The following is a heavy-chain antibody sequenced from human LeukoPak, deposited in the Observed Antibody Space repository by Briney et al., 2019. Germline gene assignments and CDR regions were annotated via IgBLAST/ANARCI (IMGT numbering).Heavy chain of an antibody. Sequence: GGSLRLSCAASGFTFSSYGMHWVRQAPGKGLEWVAVIWYDGSNKYYADSVKGRFTISRDNSKNTLYLQMNSLRAEDTAVYYCARDDGGDYGDSWRYYFDYWGQGTLVTVSS. V-gene: IGHV3-33*01. D-gene: IGHD4-17*01. J-gene: IGHJ4*02. CDR1: GFTFSSYG. CDR2: IWYDGSNK. CDR3: ARDDGGDYGDSWRYYFDY.